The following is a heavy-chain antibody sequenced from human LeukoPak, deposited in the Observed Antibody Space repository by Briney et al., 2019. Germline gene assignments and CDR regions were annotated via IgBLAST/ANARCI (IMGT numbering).Heavy chain of an antibody. CDR1: GFTFSSYA. CDR3: AKGIVVVTNPYPEDAFDI. Sequence: GGSLRLSCAASGFTFSSYAMSWVRQAPGKGLEWVSAISGSGGSTYYADSAKGRFTISRDNSKNTLYLQMNSLRAEDTAVYYCAKGIVVVTNPYPEDAFDIWGQGTMVTVSS. V-gene: IGHV3-23*01. J-gene: IGHJ3*02. CDR2: ISGSGGST. D-gene: IGHD3-22*01.